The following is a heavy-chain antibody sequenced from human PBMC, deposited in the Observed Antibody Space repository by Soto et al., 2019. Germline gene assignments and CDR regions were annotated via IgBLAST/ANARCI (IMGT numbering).Heavy chain of an antibody. V-gene: IGHV3-48*02. J-gene: IGHJ4*02. CDR2: ISSGSSPI. CDR1: GFTFSNYG. D-gene: IGHD3-10*01. Sequence: PGGSLRLSCAASGFTFSNYGANWVRQAPGKGLEWVSYISSGSSPIYYADSVKGRFIVSRDNARNSLYLQMNSLRDEDTAVYYCARDLARGESGPGFDNWRQGTLVTVSS. CDR3: ARDLARGESGPGFDN.